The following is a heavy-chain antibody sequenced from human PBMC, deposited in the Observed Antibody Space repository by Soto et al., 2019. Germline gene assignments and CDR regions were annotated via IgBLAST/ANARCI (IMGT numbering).Heavy chain of an antibody. D-gene: IGHD4-17*01. CDR2: ISYDGSNK. Sequence: GGSLRLSCAASGFTFSSYAMHWVRQAPGKGLEWVAVISYDGSNKYYADSVKGRFTISRDNSKNTLYLQMNSLRAEDTAVYYCAKILQLGDYAYYYYGMDVWGQGTTVTVSS. J-gene: IGHJ6*02. CDR1: GFTFSSYA. CDR3: AKILQLGDYAYYYYGMDV. V-gene: IGHV3-30-3*02.